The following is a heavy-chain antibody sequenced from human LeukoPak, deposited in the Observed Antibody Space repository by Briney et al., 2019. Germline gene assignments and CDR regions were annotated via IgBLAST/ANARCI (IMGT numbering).Heavy chain of an antibody. Sequence: GGSLRLACAASGFSLSDQYMDWVRQAPGKGLERVGRTRRKGKTYITEYAASVKGRFNISRDDSKNSLYLQMNSLNTEDTALYYCAARTETTYNWGQGTRVIVS. CDR1: GFSLSDQY. CDR2: TRRKGKTYIT. J-gene: IGHJ4*02. D-gene: IGHD4-11*01. CDR3: AARTETTYN. V-gene: IGHV3-72*01.